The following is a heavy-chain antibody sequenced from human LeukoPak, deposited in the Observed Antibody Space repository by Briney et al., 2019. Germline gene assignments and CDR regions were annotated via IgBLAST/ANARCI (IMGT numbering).Heavy chain of an antibody. CDR2: IKQGGSEK. V-gene: IGHV3-7*01. D-gene: IGHD6-13*01. J-gene: IGHJ4*02. CDR3: ARSDRGWQQGGQLAFDY. CDR1: GFSFSSYW. Sequence: PGGSLRLSCAASGFSFSSYWMSWVRQAPGKGLEWVANIKQGGSEKYYVDSVKGRFTISRDNAKNSLYLQMNSLRAEDTAVYYCARSDRGWQQGGQLAFDYWGQGTLVTVSS.